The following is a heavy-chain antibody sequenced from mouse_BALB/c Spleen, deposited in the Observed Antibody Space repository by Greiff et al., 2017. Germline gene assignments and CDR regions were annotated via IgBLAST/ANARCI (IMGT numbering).Heavy chain of an antibody. CDR1: GYTFTSYW. CDR2: IIPSTGYT. J-gene: IGHJ3*01. D-gene: IGHD2-1*01. V-gene: IGHV1S26*01. Sequence: QVHLQQSGADLVKPGASVKISCKASGYTFTSYWMHWVKQRPGQGLEWIGYIIPSTGYTEYNQKFKDKATLTADTSSSTAYMQLSSLTSEDSAVDYYARGNYGKGFAYWGEGSLATVSA. CDR3: ARGNYGKGFAY.